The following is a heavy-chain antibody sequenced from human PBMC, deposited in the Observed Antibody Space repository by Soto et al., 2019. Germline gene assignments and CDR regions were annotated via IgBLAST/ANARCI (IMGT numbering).Heavy chain of an antibody. CDR3: ARCPRPRSFDY. J-gene: IGHJ4*02. CDR1: GGSISSNF. CDR2: IYYSGST. Sequence: SDTLSLTCTVSGGSISSNFWSWIRQPPGKGLEWIGYIYYSGSTTYNPSLESRVTISVDASKNQFSLKLSSVTAADTAVYYCARCPRPRSFDYWGQGTLVTVSS. V-gene: IGHV4-59*01.